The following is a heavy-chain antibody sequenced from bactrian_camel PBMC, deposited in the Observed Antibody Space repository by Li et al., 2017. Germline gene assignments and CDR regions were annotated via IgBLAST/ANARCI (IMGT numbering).Heavy chain of an antibody. CDR1: GYRYANYC. CDR2: ITSEGVL. Sequence: QVQLVESGGGSVQAGGSLRLSCAASGYRYANYCMGWFRQAPGKEREGVAFITSEGVLSVADSLKGRFTISKDNAKNTLDLQMNSLKPEDTAMYYCAADFLQYCNGGRLTYWGQGTQVTVS. V-gene: IGHV3S55*01. D-gene: IGHD7*01. CDR3: AADFLQYCNGGRLTY. J-gene: IGHJ4*01.